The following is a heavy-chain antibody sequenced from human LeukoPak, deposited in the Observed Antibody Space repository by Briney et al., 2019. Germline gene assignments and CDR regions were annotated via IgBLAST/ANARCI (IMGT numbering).Heavy chain of an antibody. Sequence: ASETLSLTCAVYGGSFSGYYWSWIRQPPGKGLEWIGEINHSGSTNYNPSLKSRVTISVDTSKNQFSLKLSSVTAADTAVYYCARDNGLYFDYWGQGTLVTVSS. CDR1: GGSFSGYY. CDR3: ARDNGLYFDY. V-gene: IGHV4-34*01. D-gene: IGHD2-8*01. CDR2: INHSGST. J-gene: IGHJ4*02.